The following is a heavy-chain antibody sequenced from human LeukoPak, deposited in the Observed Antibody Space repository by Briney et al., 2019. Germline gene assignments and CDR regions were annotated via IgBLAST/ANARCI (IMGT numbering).Heavy chain of an antibody. V-gene: IGHV4-34*01. J-gene: IGHJ6*03. Sequence: SETLSLTCAVHGGSFSGYYWSWIRQPPGKGLEWIGEINHSGSTNYNPSLKSRVTISVDTSKNQFSLKLSSVTAADTAVYYCARRGYDFWSGYPYYYYYYMDVWGKGTTVTVSS. CDR3: ARRGYDFWSGYPYYYYYYMDV. CDR2: INHSGST. D-gene: IGHD3-3*01. CDR1: GGSFSGYY.